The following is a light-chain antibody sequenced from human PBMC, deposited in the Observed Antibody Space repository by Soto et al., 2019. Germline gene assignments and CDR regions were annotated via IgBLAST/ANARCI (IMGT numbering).Light chain of an antibody. CDR1: QSVSSSY. CDR3: QRYGSSPPWT. CDR2: GAS. V-gene: IGKV3-20*01. Sequence: EIVLTQSPGTLSLSPGERANLFCRASQSVSSSYLAWYQQKPGQAPRLLIYGASSRATVIPDRFSGSGSGTDFTLTISRLEPEDFAVYYCQRYGSSPPWTFGQGTKVEIK. J-gene: IGKJ1*01.